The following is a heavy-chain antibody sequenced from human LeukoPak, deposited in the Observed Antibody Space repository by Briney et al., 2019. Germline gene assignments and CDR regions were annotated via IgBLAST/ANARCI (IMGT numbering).Heavy chain of an antibody. V-gene: IGHV1-46*01. Sequence: ASVKVSCKASGYTFTSYYMHWVRQAPGQGLEWMGIINPSGGSTSYAQKFQGRVTITRDTSTSTVYMELSSLRSEETAVYYCARDKLGGTMVRGETDYWGQGTLVTVSS. J-gene: IGHJ4*02. CDR1: GYTFTSYY. D-gene: IGHD3-10*01. CDR3: ARDKLGGTMVRGETDY. CDR2: INPSGGST.